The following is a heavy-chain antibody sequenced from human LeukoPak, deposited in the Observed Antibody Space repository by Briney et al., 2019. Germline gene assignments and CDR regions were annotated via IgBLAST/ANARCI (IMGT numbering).Heavy chain of an antibody. Sequence: GGSLGLFCAASGFTVSRSYMSWVRQAPGKGLEWVSVIYSGGSGSTYYADSVKGRFTISRDNSKNTLNLQMNSLIAEDTAVYYCAHRKATSWAHDYWGQGTLVTVSS. CDR2: IYSGGSGST. CDR3: AHRKATSWAHDY. D-gene: IGHD2-2*01. CDR1: GFTVSRSY. V-gene: IGHV3-53*01. J-gene: IGHJ4*02.